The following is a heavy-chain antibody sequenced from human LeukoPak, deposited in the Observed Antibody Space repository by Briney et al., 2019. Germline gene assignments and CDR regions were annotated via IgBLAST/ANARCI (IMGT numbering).Heavy chain of an antibody. CDR2: ISYEGGNQ. D-gene: IGHD2-8*02. Sequence: GRSLRLSCAASGFTFSSHAMHWVRQAPGKGLEWVAVISYEGGNQYYADSVRGRFTISRDNSKNTLNLQMNSLRDEDTALYYCARDYRVGCTGGACYPIDYWGQGTLVTVSS. V-gene: IGHV3-30*01. CDR3: ARDYRVGCTGGACYPIDY. J-gene: IGHJ4*02. CDR1: GFTFSSHA.